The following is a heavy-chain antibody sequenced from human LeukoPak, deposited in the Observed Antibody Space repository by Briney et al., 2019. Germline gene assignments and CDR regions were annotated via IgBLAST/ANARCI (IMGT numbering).Heavy chain of an antibody. V-gene: IGHV4-30-2*01. CDR2: IYHSGST. J-gene: IGHJ3*02. Sequence: SETLSLTCTVSGGSISSGGYYWSWTRQPPGKGLEWIGYIYHSGSTNYNPSLKSRVTISVDKSKNQFSLKLSSVTAADTAVYYCAIVNSSGYLVDAFDIWGQGTVVTVSS. CDR3: AIVNSSGYLVDAFDI. CDR1: GGSISSGGYY. D-gene: IGHD3-22*01.